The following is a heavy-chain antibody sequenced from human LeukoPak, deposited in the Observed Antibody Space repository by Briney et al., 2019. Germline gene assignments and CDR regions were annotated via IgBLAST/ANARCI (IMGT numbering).Heavy chain of an antibody. Sequence: GGSLRLSCAASGFTVSRNYMSWVRQAPGKGLEWVGRIRSETDGGTTDYAAPVKGRFTISRDDSKNTLYVQMNSLKTEDTAVYYCTGRAVWGQGTLVTVSS. CDR3: TGRAV. J-gene: IGHJ4*02. CDR1: GFTVSRNY. D-gene: IGHD6-19*01. V-gene: IGHV3-15*01. CDR2: IRSETDGGTT.